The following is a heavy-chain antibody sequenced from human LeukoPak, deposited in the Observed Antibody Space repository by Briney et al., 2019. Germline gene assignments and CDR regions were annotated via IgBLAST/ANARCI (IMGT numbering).Heavy chain of an antibody. CDR2: INHSGST. Sequence: SETLSLTCAVYGGSFSGYYWSWIRQPPGKGLEWIGEINHSGSTNYNPSLKSRVTISVDTSKNQFSLKLSSVTAADTAVYYCARGRSAYDFWSGYSKYYFDYWGQGTLVTVSS. CDR3: ARGRSAYDFWSGYSKYYFDY. CDR1: GGSFSGYY. D-gene: IGHD3-3*01. V-gene: IGHV4-34*01. J-gene: IGHJ4*02.